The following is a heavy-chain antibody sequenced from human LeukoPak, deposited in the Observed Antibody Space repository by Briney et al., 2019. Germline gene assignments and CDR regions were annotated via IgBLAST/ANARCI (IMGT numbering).Heavy chain of an antibody. D-gene: IGHD1-1*01. CDR1: GFTFSTFW. J-gene: IGHJ4*02. CDR3: ARGGTFVSDY. V-gene: IGHV3-7*01. CDR2: TKGDGSEK. Sequence: GGSLRLSCAASGFTFSTFWVSWVRQAPGKGLEWVANTKGDGSEKYYVDSMKGRFTVSRDNAKNSLYLQMDSLRAEDTAVYYCARGGTFVSDYWGQGTLVTVSS.